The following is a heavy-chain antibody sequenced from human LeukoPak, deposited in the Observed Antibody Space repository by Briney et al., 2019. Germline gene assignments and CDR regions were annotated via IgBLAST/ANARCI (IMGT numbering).Heavy chain of an antibody. CDR1: GFTFTNYE. D-gene: IGHD2-15*01. J-gene: IGHJ5*02. CDR2: IRSSGSTF. V-gene: IGHV3-48*03. Sequence: AGSLRLSCAASGFTFTNYEMNWVRQAPGKGLEWISYIRSSGSTFYAVDSVKGRFTISIDKAKNSVFLHMNSLRAEDTAVYYCAREGAPATNRYKWFDPWGQGTLVTVSS. CDR3: AREGAPATNRYKWFDP.